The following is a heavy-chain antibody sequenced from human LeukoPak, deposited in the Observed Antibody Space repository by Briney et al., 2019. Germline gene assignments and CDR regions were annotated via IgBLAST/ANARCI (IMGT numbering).Heavy chain of an antibody. D-gene: IGHD1-26*01. CDR1: GFTFSSYA. J-gene: IGHJ4*02. Sequence: GGSLRLSCAASGFTFSSYAMSWVRQAPGKGLEWVSAISGSGGSTYYADSVKGRFTISRDNSKNTLYLQMNSLRAEDTAVYYCAKGVNVGGTRLVDYWGQGTLVTVSS. CDR3: AKGVNVGGTRLVDY. CDR2: ISGSGGST. V-gene: IGHV3-23*01.